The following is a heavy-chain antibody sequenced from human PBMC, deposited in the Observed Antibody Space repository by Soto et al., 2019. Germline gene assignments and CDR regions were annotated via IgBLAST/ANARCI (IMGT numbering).Heavy chain of an antibody. CDR2: TSYDGSYQ. Sequence: QVQLVESGGSVVQPGRSLRLSCVASGFSFSNYAMQWVRQAPGKGLEWVALTSYDGSYQYYADSAKGRFTNSRDNSKNMLLLQMHSLMAEDTAVYYWAGGEGAQYGDYNYCDYWVQGIMVTVSS. D-gene: IGHD4-4*01. CDR3: AGGEGAQYGDYNYCDY. CDR1: GFSFSNYA. V-gene: IGHV3-30*03. J-gene: IGHJ4*02.